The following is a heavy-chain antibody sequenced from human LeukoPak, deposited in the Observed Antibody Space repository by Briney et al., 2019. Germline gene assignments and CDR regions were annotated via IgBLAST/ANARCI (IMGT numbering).Heavy chain of an antibody. CDR1: GYTFTSYD. CDR3: ARVSFSTDANFDY. D-gene: IGHD4-17*01. CDR2: MNPNSGNT. J-gene: IGHJ4*02. Sequence: ASVKVSCKASGYTFTSYDINWVRQATGQGLEWMGWMNPNSGNTGYAQKFQGRVTMTRNTSISTAYMELSSLRSEDTAVYYCARVSFSTDANFDYWGQGTPDTVSS. V-gene: IGHV1-8*01.